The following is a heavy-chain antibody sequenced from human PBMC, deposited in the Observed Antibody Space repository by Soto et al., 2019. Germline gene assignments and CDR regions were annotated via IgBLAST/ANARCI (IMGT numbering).Heavy chain of an antibody. J-gene: IGHJ5*02. Sequence: EVQLVESGGGLVQPGGSLRLSCAASGFSFSSYWMTWVRQAPGKGLEWVANIKADGREKYYADSVKGRFTISRDNGKNLLYLQMDSLTPDDTAGYYCAGDGVRNGAYNGWLDTWGQGTLVTVSS. V-gene: IGHV3-7*03. CDR3: AGDGVRNGAYNGWLDT. D-gene: IGHD3-16*01. CDR2: IKADGREK. CDR1: GFSFSSYW.